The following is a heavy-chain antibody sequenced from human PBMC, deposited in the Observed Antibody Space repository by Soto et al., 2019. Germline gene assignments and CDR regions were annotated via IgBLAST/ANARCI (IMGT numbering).Heavy chain of an antibody. D-gene: IGHD2-21*02. CDR2: IYWDDDK. J-gene: IGHJ3*02. Sequence: QITLKESGPTLVKPTQTLTLTCTFSGFSLSTSGVGVGWNRQPPGKALEWLALIYWDDDKRYSPSLKSRLTITKDTSKNQVVLTMTNMDPVDTATYYCAHREGDRDAFDIWGQGTMVTVSS. CDR3: AHREGDRDAFDI. V-gene: IGHV2-5*02. CDR1: GFSLSTSGVG.